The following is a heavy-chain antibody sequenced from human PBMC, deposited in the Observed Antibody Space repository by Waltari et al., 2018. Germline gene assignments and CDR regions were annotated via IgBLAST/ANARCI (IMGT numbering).Heavy chain of an antibody. D-gene: IGHD3-10*01. CDR2: INHSGGS. J-gene: IGHJ4*02. V-gene: IGHV4-34*01. CDR3: VRGRGVGRGVFAY. Sequence: QVQLQQWGAGLLTPSETLSLTCAVSGGSVSGYYWIWIRQSPGKGLEWIGEINHSGGSNYNPSLKSRVTISGDTSKNQLSLKLSSVTAADTAVYYCVRGRGVGRGVFAYWGQGTLVAVSS. CDR1: GGSVSGYY.